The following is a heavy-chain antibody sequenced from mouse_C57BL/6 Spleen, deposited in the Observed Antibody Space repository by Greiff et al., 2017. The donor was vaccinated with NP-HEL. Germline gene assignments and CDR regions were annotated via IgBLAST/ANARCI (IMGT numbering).Heavy chain of an antibody. CDR1: GFSFNTYA. V-gene: IGHV10-1*01. J-gene: IGHJ4*01. Sequence: DVMLVESGGGLVQPKGSLKLSCAASGFSFNTYAMNWVRQAPGKGLEWVARIRSKSNNYATYYADSVKDRFTISRDDSESMLYLQMNNLKTEDTAMYYCVRDGYYRYYAMDYWGQGTSVTVSS. CDR3: VRDGYYRYYAMDY. D-gene: IGHD2-3*01. CDR2: IRSKSNNYAT.